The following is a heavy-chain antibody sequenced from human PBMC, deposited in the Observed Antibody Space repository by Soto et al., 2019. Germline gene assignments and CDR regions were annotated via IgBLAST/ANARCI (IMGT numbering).Heavy chain of an antibody. Sequence: EVQLVESGGGLVQPGGSLRLSCAASGFIFSDHYMDWVRQAPGKGLEWVGSIRNKANSYTTEYAAFVKGRFTISRDDSKTSLYLQMNSLKTEDTAVYYCARGSSAITGTRYYYGLDVWGQGTTVTVSS. CDR3: ARGSSAITGTRYYYGLDV. CDR2: IRNKANSYTT. J-gene: IGHJ6*02. V-gene: IGHV3-72*01. D-gene: IGHD1-20*01. CDR1: GFIFSDHY.